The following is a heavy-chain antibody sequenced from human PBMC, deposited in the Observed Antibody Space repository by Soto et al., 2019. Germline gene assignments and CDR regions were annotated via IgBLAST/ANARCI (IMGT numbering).Heavy chain of an antibody. J-gene: IGHJ3*02. CDR2: INHSGST. D-gene: IGHD3-22*01. CDR1: GGSFSGYY. Sequence: QVQLQQWGAGLLKPSETLSLTCAVYGGSFSGYYWSWIRQPPGKGLEWIGEINHSGSTNYNPSLKRRVTISVDTSKNQFSLKLSSVTAADTAVYYCARARRITMIVVVLISDAFDIWGQGTMVTVSS. V-gene: IGHV4-34*01. CDR3: ARARRITMIVVVLISDAFDI.